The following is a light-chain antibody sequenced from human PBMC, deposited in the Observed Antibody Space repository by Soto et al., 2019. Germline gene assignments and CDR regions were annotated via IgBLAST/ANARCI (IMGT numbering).Light chain of an antibody. CDR3: QQYDKWPPWT. CDR2: GAS. Sequence: EIVMTQSPATLSVSPGERATLSCRASQSVSSNLAWYQQKPGQAPRLLIYGASTRATGIPARFSGSGSDTEFTLTINSLQSEDFALYYCQQYDKWPPWTFGQGTKVEIK. J-gene: IGKJ1*01. V-gene: IGKV3-15*01. CDR1: QSVSSN.